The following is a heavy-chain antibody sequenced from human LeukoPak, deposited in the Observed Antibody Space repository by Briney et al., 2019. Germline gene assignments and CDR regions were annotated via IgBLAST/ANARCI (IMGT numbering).Heavy chain of an antibody. Sequence: SETLSLTCAVYGGSFSGYYWSWIRQPPGKGLEWIGSIYYSGSTNYNPSLKSRVTISVDTSKNQFSLKLSSVTAADTAVYYCARAYGYIPYFDYWGQGTLVTVSS. CDR3: ARAYGYIPYFDY. D-gene: IGHD5-18*01. CDR2: IYYSGST. CDR1: GGSFSGYY. V-gene: IGHV4-34*01. J-gene: IGHJ4*02.